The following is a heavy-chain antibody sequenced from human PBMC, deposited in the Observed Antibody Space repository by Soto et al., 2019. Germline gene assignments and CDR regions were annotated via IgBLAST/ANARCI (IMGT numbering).Heavy chain of an antibody. CDR2: ISGSGDKT. Sequence: EVQLLESGGGLVQPGGSLRLSCAASGFTFSSSAMNWVRQGPGTRLEWVSSISGSGDKTYYADSVRGRLTISSDNSKKMLYLQMNSLKVEDTAIYYCAKGTWRSGWFDPWGQGTLVTVSS. J-gene: IGHJ5*02. CDR1: GFTFSSSA. V-gene: IGHV3-23*01. D-gene: IGHD3-3*01. CDR3: AKGTWRSGWFDP.